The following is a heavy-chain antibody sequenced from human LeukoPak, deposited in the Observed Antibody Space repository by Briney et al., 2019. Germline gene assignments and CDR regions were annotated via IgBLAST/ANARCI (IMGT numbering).Heavy chain of an antibody. CDR2: ISSSGTTI. V-gene: IGHV3-48*03. CDR3: TRAPDSSGYFSDS. J-gene: IGHJ4*02. Sequence: GGSLRLSCAASGFSFSNYEMHWVRQAPGKGLEWVSYISSSGTTIYYTDSVRGRFTISRDNAKNSLYLQMNSLRAEDTAVYYCTRAPDSSGYFSDSWGQGTLGTVSS. D-gene: IGHD3-22*01. CDR1: GFSFSNYE.